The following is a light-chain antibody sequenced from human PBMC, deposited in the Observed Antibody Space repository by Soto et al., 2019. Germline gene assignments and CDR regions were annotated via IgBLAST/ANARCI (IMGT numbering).Light chain of an antibody. CDR1: SSNIGSNA. CDR2: DNS. CDR3: SAWDDSLNGVV. Sequence: QSVLTQAPSTSETPGQRVTISCSGSSSNIGSNAVNWYQQLQGTAPKLLIFDNSQRPSGVPDRFSGSKSGTSASLAISGLQCEDEADYYCSAWDDSLNGVVFGGGTKLTVL. V-gene: IGLV1-44*01. J-gene: IGLJ2*01.